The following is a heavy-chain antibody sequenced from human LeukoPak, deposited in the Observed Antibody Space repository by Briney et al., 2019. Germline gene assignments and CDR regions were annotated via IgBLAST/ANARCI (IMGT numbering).Heavy chain of an antibody. CDR3: ARAGWSNWYFDL. V-gene: IGHV3-7*03. CDR2: IKQDGSEK. CDR1: GFTFSTYW. Sequence: GGSLRLSCAASGFTFSTYWMNWVRQAPGKGLEWVANIKQDGSEKYYVDSVEGRFTLSRDSAKNSLYLQMNSLRAEDTAVYYCARAGWSNWYFDLWGRGTLVTVSS. J-gene: IGHJ2*01. D-gene: IGHD2-15*01.